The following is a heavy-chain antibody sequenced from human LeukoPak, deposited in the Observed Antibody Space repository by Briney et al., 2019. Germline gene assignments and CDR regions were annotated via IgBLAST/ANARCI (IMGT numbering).Heavy chain of an antibody. D-gene: IGHD3-22*01. CDR3: ATTGNYALVDP. Sequence: ASVKVSCKASGYTFTSFYMHWVRQAPGQGLEWMGVINPSGESTNYAQRFQGRVTMTRDTSTSTVYMELSSLRSEDTAVYYCATTGNYALVDPGGRGPLVTVPS. CDR2: INPSGEST. J-gene: IGHJ5*02. V-gene: IGHV1-46*01. CDR1: GYTFTSFY.